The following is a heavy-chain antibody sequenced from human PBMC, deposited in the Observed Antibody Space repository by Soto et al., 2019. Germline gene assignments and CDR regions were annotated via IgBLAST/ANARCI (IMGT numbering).Heavy chain of an antibody. Sequence: ASVKVSCKASGYTFTSYCISWVRHAPGQGLEWMGWISAYNGNTNYAQKLQGRVTMTTDTSTSTAYMELRSLRSDDTAVYYCVTARIAARPVSYMDVWGKGTTVTVS. CDR3: VTARIAARPVSYMDV. CDR1: GYTFTSYC. CDR2: ISAYNGNT. J-gene: IGHJ6*03. D-gene: IGHD6-6*01. V-gene: IGHV1-18*01.